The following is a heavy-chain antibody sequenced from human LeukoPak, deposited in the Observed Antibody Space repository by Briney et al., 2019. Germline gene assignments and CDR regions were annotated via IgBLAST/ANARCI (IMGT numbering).Heavy chain of an antibody. D-gene: IGHD3-10*01. CDR2: IYYSGST. J-gene: IGHJ4*02. CDR3: ARVSRYYGSGSNPFDY. Sequence: PSETLSLTCTVSGGSISSGGYYWSWIRQHPGKGLEWIGYIYYSGSTYYNPSLKSRVTISVDTSKNQFSLKLSSVTAADTAVYYCARVSRYYGSGSNPFDYWGQGTLVTVSS. V-gene: IGHV4-31*03. CDR1: GGSISSGGYY.